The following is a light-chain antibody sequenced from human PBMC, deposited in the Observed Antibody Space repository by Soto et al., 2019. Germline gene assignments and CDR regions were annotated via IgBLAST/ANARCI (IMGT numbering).Light chain of an antibody. J-gene: IGKJ1*01. CDR3: QQYGSSPRT. V-gene: IGKV3-20*01. Sequence: EIVLTQSPGTLSLSPGEKTTPSCRASHSVSSSYLAWYQQKPGQAPRLLIYGASSRATGIPDRFSGSGSGTDFTLIISRLEPEDFAVYYCQQYGSSPRTFGQGTKV. CDR2: GAS. CDR1: HSVSSSY.